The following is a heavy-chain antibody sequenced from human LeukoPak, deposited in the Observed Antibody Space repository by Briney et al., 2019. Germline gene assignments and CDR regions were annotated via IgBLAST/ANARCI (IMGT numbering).Heavy chain of an antibody. D-gene: IGHD6-19*01. CDR1: GFTFSSHW. CDR2: IKQDGSEK. J-gene: IGHJ4*02. CDR3: ARDSGRVNY. Sequence: GGSLRLSCEASGFTFSSHWMSWVRQAPGKGLEWVAIIKQDGSEKDYVDSVTGRFTISRDNAKNSLFLQMNSLRPEDTAVYYCARDSGRVNYWGQGTLVTVSS. V-gene: IGHV3-7*01.